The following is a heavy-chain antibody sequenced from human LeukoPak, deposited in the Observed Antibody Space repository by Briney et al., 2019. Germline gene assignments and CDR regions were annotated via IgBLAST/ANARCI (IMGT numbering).Heavy chain of an antibody. V-gene: IGHV1-24*01. CDR2: FDPEDGET. CDR1: GYTLTELS. J-gene: IGHJ6*02. CDR3: ATVGIIAAAGNDYYYGMDV. Sequence: EASVKVSCKVSGYTLTELSMHWVRQAPGKGLEWMGGFDPEDGETIYAQKFQGRVTMTEDTSTDTAYMELSSLRSEDTAVYYCATVGIIAAAGNDYYYGMDVWGQGTTVTVSS. D-gene: IGHD6-13*01.